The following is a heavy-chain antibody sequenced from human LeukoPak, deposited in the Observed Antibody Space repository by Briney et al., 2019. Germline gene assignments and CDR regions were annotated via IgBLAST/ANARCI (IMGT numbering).Heavy chain of an antibody. CDR3: ARSGTVTTWNY. CDR1: GGSISSGGYY. CDR2: IHYSGTT. V-gene: IGHV4-31*03. D-gene: IGHD4-17*01. Sequence: SQTLSLTCTVSGGSISSGGYYWSWIRQHPGKGLEWIGCIHYSGTTYYHPSLTSRVAISVDTSKNQFSLKLSSVTAADTAVYYCARSGTVTTWNYWGQGTLVTVSS. J-gene: IGHJ4*02.